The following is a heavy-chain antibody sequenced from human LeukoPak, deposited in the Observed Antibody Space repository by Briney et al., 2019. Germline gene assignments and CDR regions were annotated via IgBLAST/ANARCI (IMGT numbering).Heavy chain of an antibody. V-gene: IGHV3-23*01. D-gene: IGHD2-15*01. J-gene: IGHJ4*02. CDR1: GFTFSTYA. Sequence: GGSLRLSCAASGFTFSTYAMSWVRQAPGKGLEWISIISSGGDTYYSDSVKGRVTISRDNSKNTLDLQMSSLRAEDTAVYYCAKGVGGYYFDYWGQGTLVTVSS. CDR3: AKGVGGYYFDY. CDR2: ISSGGDT.